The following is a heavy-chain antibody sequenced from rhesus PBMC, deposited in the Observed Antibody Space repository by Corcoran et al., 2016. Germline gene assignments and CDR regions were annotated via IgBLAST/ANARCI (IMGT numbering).Heavy chain of an antibody. Sequence: QVQLQESGPGLVKPSETLSLTCTVSGASIRSYWWRWIRQPPGKGLGWIGEINGNRGSTNYNPSLKSRVTISRDTSKNQFSLKLSSVTAADTAVYYCARDDSYSGSYSTNSLDVWGRGVLVTVSS. CDR2: INGNRGST. J-gene: IGHJ5-2*02. V-gene: IGHV4-80*01. CDR3: ARDDSYSGSYSTNSLDV. CDR1: GASIRSYW. D-gene: IGHD3-16*01.